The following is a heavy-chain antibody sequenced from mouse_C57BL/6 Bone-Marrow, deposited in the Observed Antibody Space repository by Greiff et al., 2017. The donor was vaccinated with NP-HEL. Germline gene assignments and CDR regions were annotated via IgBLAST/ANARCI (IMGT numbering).Heavy chain of an antibody. CDR1: GYTFTSYG. Sequence: QVQLQQSGAELARPGASVKLSCKASGYTFTSYGISWVKQRTGQGLEWIGEIYPRSGNTYYNEKFKGKATLTADKSSSTAYMELRSLASEDSAVYFCARCSIFGSYSHWYVEVWCTGTTVPVPS. D-gene: IGHD2-3*01. J-gene: IGHJ1*03. V-gene: IGHV1-81*01. CDR3: ARCSIFGSYSHWYVEV. CDR2: IYPRSGNT.